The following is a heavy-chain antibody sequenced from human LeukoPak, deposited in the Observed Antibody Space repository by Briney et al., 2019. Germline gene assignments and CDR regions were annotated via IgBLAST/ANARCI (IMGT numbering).Heavy chain of an antibody. CDR1: GFTFSSYS. D-gene: IGHD3-10*02. Sequence: GGSLRLSCAASGFTFSSYSMNWVRQAPGKGLEWVSYISSSRSTIYYADTVKGRFTISRDNAKNSLYLQMNSLRAEDTAVYYCAELGITMIGGVWGKGTTVTISS. J-gene: IGHJ6*04. V-gene: IGHV3-48*04. CDR2: ISSSRSTI. CDR3: AELGITMIGGV.